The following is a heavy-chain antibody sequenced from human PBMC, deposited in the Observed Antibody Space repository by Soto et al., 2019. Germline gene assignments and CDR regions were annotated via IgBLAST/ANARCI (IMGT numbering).Heavy chain of an antibody. CDR3: ASFSTLGKDYGVDV. V-gene: IGHV4-30-4*01. J-gene: IGHJ6*02. CDR1: GVSITSSDSY. D-gene: IGHD3-3*02. Sequence: QVQLQESGPGLVKPSQTLSLTCSVSGVSITSSDSYWSLIRQPPGKGLEWIGYINSSGRAYYKPSLKRRVSISIATSKSKCSLRLNSVTVADTAVYFSASFSTLGKDYGVDVWGQGTTVTVSS. CDR2: INSSGRA.